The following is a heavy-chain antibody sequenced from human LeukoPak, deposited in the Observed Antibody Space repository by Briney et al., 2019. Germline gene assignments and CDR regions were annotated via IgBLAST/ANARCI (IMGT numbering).Heavy chain of an antibody. D-gene: IGHD2-2*02. J-gene: IGHJ6*02. V-gene: IGHV3-30-3*01. Sequence: GGSLRLSCAASGFTFSSYAMHWVRQAPGKGLEWVAVISYDGSNKYYADSVKGRFTISRDNSKNTLYLQMNSLRAEDTAVYYCARESGYCSSTSCYRSLFYYYYGMDVWGQGTTVTVSS. CDR2: ISYDGSNK. CDR3: ARESGYCSSTSCYRSLFYYYYGMDV. CDR1: GFTFSSYA.